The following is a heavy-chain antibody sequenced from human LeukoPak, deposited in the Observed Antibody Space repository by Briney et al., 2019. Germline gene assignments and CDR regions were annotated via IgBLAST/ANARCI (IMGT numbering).Heavy chain of an antibody. CDR1: GFTFSSYG. CDR3: ARGTRFDDYVWGSYQPLLGYYGMDV. D-gene: IGHD3-16*02. J-gene: IGHJ6*02. Sequence: QAGGSLRLSCAASGFTFSSYGMHWVRQAPGKGLEWVAVIWYDGSNKYYADSVKGRFTISRDNSKNTLYLQMNSLRAEDTAVYYCARGTRFDDYVWGSYQPLLGYYGMDVWGQGTTVTVSS. V-gene: IGHV3-33*01. CDR2: IWYDGSNK.